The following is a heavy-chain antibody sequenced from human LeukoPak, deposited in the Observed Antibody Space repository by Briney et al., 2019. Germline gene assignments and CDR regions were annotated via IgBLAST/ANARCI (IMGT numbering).Heavy chain of an antibody. D-gene: IGHD3-10*01. V-gene: IGHV3-23*01. CDR1: GFTFSSYA. J-gene: IGHJ4*02. CDR2: ISGSGGST. CDR3: AKDGEVVSPNYFDY. Sequence: LSGGSLRLSRAASGFTFSSYAMSWVRQAPGKGLEWVSAISGSGGSTYYADSVKGRFTISRDNSKNTLYLQMNSLRAEDTAVYYCAKDGEVVSPNYFDYWGQGTLVTVSS.